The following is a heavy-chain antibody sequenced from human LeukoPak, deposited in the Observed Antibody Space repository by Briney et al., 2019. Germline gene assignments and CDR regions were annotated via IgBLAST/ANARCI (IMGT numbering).Heavy chain of an antibody. J-gene: IGHJ5*02. V-gene: IGHV7-4-1*02. D-gene: IGHD6-13*01. CDR1: GYTFTSYA. CDR3: ARGRARIAAAARFDP. Sequence: ASVTVSCKASGYTFTSYAMNWVRQAPGQGLEWMGWINTNTGIPTYAQGFTGRFVFSLDTSVSTAYLQISSLKAEDTAVYYCARGRARIAAAARFDPWGQGTLVTVSS. CDR2: INTNTGIP.